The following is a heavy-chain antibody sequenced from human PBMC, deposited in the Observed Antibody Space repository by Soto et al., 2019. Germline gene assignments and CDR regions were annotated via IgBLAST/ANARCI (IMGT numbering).Heavy chain of an antibody. CDR1: GFTFSSYA. D-gene: IGHD1-1*01. J-gene: IGHJ4*02. CDR3: ARELERVFDY. V-gene: IGHV3-30*04. Sequence: ESVGGVVQPGRSLRLSCAASGFTFSSYAMHWVRQAPGKGLEWVAVIAYDGRNKYYADSVKGRFTISRDNSKNTLYLQMNSLRIEDTAVYYCARELERVFDYWGQGTLVTVSS. CDR2: IAYDGRNK.